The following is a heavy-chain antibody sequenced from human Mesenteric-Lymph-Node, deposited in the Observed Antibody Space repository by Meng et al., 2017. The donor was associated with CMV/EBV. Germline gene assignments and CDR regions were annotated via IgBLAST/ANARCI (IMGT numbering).Heavy chain of an antibody. V-gene: IGHV4-38-2*02. D-gene: IGHD3-10*01. J-gene: IGHJ6*02. CDR3: ARDRGLWRGAYYYYYGMDV. Sequence: SETLSLTCTVSGYSISSAYYWGWIRQPPGKGLEWIGTTYHSGSTYYNPSLKSRVTTSIDTSKNQFSLKLSSVTAADTALYYCARDRGLWRGAYYYYYGMDVWGQGTTVTVSS. CDR1: GYSISSAYY. CDR2: TYHSGST.